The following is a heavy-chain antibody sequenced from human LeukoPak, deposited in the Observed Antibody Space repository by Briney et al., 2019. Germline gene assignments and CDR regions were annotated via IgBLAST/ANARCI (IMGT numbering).Heavy chain of an antibody. CDR3: ARDLTPTGDGYNPFVY. Sequence: GGSLRLSCAASGFTFSSYAMHWVRQAPSKGLEWVAVISYDGSNKYYADSVKGRFTISRDNSKNTLYLQMNSLRAEDTAVYYCARDLTPTGDGYNPFVYWSQGTLVTVSS. J-gene: IGHJ4*02. V-gene: IGHV3-30-3*01. CDR1: GFTFSSYA. D-gene: IGHD5-24*01. CDR2: ISYDGSNK.